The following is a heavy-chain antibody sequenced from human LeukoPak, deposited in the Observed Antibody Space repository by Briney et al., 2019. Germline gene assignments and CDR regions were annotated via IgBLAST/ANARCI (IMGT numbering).Heavy chain of an antibody. J-gene: IGHJ4*02. V-gene: IGHV3-21*01. D-gene: IGHD6-13*01. CDR1: AFTFSTYA. Sequence: PGGSLRLSCAASAFTFSTYAMHWVRQAPGKGLEWVSSISSSSSYIYYADSVKGRFTISRDNAKNSLYLQMNSLRAEDTAVYYCARDKEIAAAGEIDYWGQGTLVTVSS. CDR2: ISSSSSYI. CDR3: ARDKEIAAAGEIDY.